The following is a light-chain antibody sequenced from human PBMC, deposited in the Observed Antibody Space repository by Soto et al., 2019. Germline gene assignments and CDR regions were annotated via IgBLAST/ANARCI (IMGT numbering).Light chain of an antibody. J-gene: IGKJ1*01. CDR1: QSISSSY. V-gene: IGKV3-20*01. CDR2: GAS. CDR3: QQFNNWPRT. Sequence: EIVLTQSPGTLSLSPGERATLFCRASQSISSSYLAWYQQKPGQAPRLLIYGASNRATGIPDRFSGSGSGTDFTLTISSLQSEDFAVYFCQQFNNWPRTFGQGTKVDIK.